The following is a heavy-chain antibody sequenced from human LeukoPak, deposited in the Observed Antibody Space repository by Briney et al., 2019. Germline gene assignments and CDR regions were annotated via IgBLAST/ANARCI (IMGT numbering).Heavy chain of an antibody. CDR3: ARGLNYYYYGMDV. J-gene: IGHJ6*04. CDR2: INHSGST. V-gene: IGHV4-34*01. CDR1: GGSFSGYY. Sequence: SETLSLTCAVYGGSFSGYYWSWIRQPPGKGLEWIGEINHSGSTNYNPSLKSRVTISVDTSKNQFSLKLSSVTAADTGVYYCARGLNYYYYGMDVWGKGTTVTVSS.